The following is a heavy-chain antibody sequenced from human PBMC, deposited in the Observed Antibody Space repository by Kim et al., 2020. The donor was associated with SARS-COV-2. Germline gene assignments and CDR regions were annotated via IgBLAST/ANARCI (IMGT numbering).Heavy chain of an antibody. CDR2: IRSKASGGTA. CDR3: TRDLEEDTYYYDSSISGWFDP. D-gene: IGHD3-22*01. J-gene: IGHJ5*02. V-gene: IGHV3-49*04. Sequence: GGSLRLSCTTSGFTFRNYDMSWVRQAPGKGLEWVAFIRSKASGGTAEYAASVKGRFTISRDDSKSIAYLQMNSLKTEDTAMYYCTRDLEEDTYYYDSSISGWFDPWGQGTLVTVSS. CDR1: GFTFRNYD.